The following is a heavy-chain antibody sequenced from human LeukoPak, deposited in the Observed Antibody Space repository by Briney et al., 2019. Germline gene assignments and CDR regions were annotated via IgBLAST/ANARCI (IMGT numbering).Heavy chain of an antibody. Sequence: GGSLRLSCAASGFTFNTYNMNWVRQAPGKGLEWVSAVGGTDGRTYYAAFVKGRFTIYRDNSKNTLYLQMNSLRAEDTAVYYCAKDGSYYFDYWGQGTLVTVSS. V-gene: IGHV3-23*01. CDR1: GFTFNTYN. J-gene: IGHJ4*02. CDR2: VGGTDGRT. CDR3: AKDGSYYFDY.